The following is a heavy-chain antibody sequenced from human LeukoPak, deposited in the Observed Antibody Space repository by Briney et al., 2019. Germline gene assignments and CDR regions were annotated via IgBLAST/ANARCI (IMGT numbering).Heavy chain of an antibody. CDR1: GFTFSSYA. Sequence: GGSLRLSCAASGFTFSSYAMHWVRQAPGKGLEWVAVISYDGSNKYYADSVQGRFTISRDNSKNTLYLQMNSLRAEDAAVYYCARERGSSGWYYFDYWGQGTLVTVSS. D-gene: IGHD6-19*01. J-gene: IGHJ4*02. CDR3: ARERGSSGWYYFDY. CDR2: ISYDGSNK. V-gene: IGHV3-30*04.